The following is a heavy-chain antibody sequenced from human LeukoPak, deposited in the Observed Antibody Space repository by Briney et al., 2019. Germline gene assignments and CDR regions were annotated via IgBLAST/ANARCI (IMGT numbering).Heavy chain of an antibody. CDR1: GFTFSSYG. CDR2: IRYDGSNK. CDR3: AKDLSRHGSIAAAGFDY. J-gene: IGHJ4*02. Sequence: GGSLRLSCAASGFTFSSYGMHWVRQAPGKGLEWVAFIRYDGSNKYYADSVKGRFTISRDNSKNTLYLQMNSLRAEDTAVYYCAKDLSRHGSIAAAGFDYWGQGTLVTVSS. V-gene: IGHV3-30*02. D-gene: IGHD6-13*01.